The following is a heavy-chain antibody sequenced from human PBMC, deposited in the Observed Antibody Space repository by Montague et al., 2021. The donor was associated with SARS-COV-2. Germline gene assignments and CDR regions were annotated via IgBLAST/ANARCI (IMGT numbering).Heavy chain of an antibody. CDR1: GGSLTSNY. D-gene: IGHD2-2*02. CDR3: ARVPLYFDGFDF. Sequence: SETLSLTYAVYGGSLTSNYWTWVRQAPGKGLEWIGECNQSGRTTXYNPSLLGRVTISVDMSRNQVFLTLNSVTVADTAVYYCARVPLYFDGFDFWGQGDLVTV. J-gene: IGHJ4*02. V-gene: IGHV4-34*01. CDR2: CNQSGRTT.